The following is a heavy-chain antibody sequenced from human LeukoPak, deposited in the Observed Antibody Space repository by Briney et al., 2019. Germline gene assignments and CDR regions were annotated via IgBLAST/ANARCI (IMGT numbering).Heavy chain of an antibody. CDR3: AKTDGIRDAFDI. J-gene: IGHJ3*02. CDR2: IRYDESNK. Sequence: TGGSLRLSCAASGFTFSSYGMHWVRQAPGKGLEWVTFIRYDESNKYYADSVKGRFAISRDNSKNTLYLQMNSLRAEDTAIYYCAKTDGIRDAFDIWGQGRMVTVSS. V-gene: IGHV3-30*02. D-gene: IGHD5-18*01. CDR1: GFTFSSYG.